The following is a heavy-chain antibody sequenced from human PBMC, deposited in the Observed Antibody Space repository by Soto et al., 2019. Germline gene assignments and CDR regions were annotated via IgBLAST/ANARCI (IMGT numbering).Heavy chain of an antibody. CDR3: ARLSPSEKWFDP. CDR2: IFYSGST. Sequence: SETLSLTSTVSGASISSGNYYWSWIRQHPGKGLECIGYIFYSGSTYYNPSLKSRVTISVDTSKNQFSLKPSSVTAADTAMYYRARLSPSEKWFDPWGQGTLVTVSS. CDR1: GASISSGNYY. V-gene: IGHV4-31*03. J-gene: IGHJ5*02.